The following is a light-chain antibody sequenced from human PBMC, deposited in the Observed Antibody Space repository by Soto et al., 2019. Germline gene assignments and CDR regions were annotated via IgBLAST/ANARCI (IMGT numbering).Light chain of an antibody. CDR3: QQYGSSPLT. Sequence: EIVLTQSPGTLSLSPGERATLSCRASQSVSSTYLAWYQQKPGQAPRLLIYGVSSRATGIPDRFSGSGSKTDFTLTISRLEPEDFAVYYCQQYGSSPLTFGGGTKLEIK. CDR1: QSVSSTY. V-gene: IGKV3-20*01. CDR2: GVS. J-gene: IGKJ4*01.